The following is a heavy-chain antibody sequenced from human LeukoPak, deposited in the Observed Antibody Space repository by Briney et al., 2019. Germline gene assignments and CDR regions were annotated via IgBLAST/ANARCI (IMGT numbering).Heavy chain of an antibody. CDR3: ARVVIVGATTGSNY. CDR2: INPNSGGA. CDR1: GYTFTDYY. J-gene: IGHJ4*02. D-gene: IGHD1-26*01. V-gene: IGHV1-2*02. Sequence: RASVKVSCKASGYTFTDYYLHWLRQAPGQGLEWMGWINPNSGGAKYAQKFQGRVTMTRDTSINTAYMELSRVRYDDTALYYCARVVIVGATTGSNYWGQGTLVTVSS.